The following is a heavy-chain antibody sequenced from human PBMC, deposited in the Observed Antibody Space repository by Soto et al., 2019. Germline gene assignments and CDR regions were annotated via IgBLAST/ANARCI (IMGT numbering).Heavy chain of an antibody. CDR3: ARDPGEAAMAEFFDY. CDR2: ISSSGSTI. J-gene: IGHJ4*02. CDR1: GFTFSDYY. V-gene: IGHV3-11*01. D-gene: IGHD5-18*01. Sequence: GGSLRLSCAASGFTFSDYYMSWIRQAPGKGLEWVSYISSSGSTIYYADSVKGRLTISRDNAKNSLYLQMNSLRAEDTAVYYCARDPGEAAMAEFFDYWGQGTLVTVSS.